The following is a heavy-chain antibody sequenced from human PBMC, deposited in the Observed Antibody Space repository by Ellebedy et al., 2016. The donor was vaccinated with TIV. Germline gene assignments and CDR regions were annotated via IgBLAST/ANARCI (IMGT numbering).Heavy chain of an antibody. V-gene: IGHV3-74*01. J-gene: IGHJ5*02. D-gene: IGHD1-26*01. Sequence: GESLKISCAASGFTFSSYWMHWVRQAPGKGLVWVSRINSDGSSTSYADSVKGRFTISRDNSKNTLYLQMNSLRAEDTAVYYCARDRGGSYFWFDPWGQGTLVTVSS. CDR2: INSDGSST. CDR1: GFTFSSYW. CDR3: ARDRGGSYFWFDP.